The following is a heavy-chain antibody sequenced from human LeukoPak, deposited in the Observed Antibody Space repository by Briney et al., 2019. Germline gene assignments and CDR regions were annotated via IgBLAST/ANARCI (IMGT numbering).Heavy chain of an antibody. Sequence: GGSLRLSCAASGFTFSSYAMSWVRQTPGKGLEWVSAISGSGGSTYYADSVKGRFTISRDNSKNTLYLQMNSLRAEDTAVYYCARDGGGGYNYAYFDYWGQGALVTVSS. CDR2: ISGSGGST. J-gene: IGHJ4*02. V-gene: IGHV3-23*01. CDR3: ARDGGGGYNYAYFDY. D-gene: IGHD5-24*01. CDR1: GFTFSSYA.